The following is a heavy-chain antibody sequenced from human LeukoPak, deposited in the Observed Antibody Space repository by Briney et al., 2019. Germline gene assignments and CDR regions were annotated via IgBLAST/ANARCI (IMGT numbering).Heavy chain of an antibody. V-gene: IGHV3-23*01. CDR1: GFTFSTYA. D-gene: IGHD4-17*01. CDR2: VTGGGDST. Sequence: GGSLRLSCVASGFTFSTYAMSWVRQAPGKGLEWVSTVTGGGDSTYYADSVKGRFTISRDNSKNTLYLQMNSLRAEDTAIYYCAKDLYGDHDIDYWGQGTLVTVSS. CDR3: AKDLYGDHDIDY. J-gene: IGHJ4*02.